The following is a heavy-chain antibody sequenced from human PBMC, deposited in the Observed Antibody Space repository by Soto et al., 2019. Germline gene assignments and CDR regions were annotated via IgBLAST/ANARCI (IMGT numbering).Heavy chain of an antibody. D-gene: IGHD6-13*01. J-gene: IGHJ4*02. V-gene: IGHV4-39*01. CDR2: IYYSGST. Sequence: SETLSLTCTVSGGSISSSSYYWGWIRQPPGKGLEWIGSIYYSGSTYYNPSLKSRVTISVDTSKNQFSLKLSSVTAADTAVYYCARHVIQQLGNYFDYWGQGTLVTVSS. CDR1: GGSISSSSYY. CDR3: ARHVIQQLGNYFDY.